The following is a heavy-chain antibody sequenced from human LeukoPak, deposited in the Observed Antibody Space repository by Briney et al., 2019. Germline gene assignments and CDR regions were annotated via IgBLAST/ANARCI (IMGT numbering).Heavy chain of an antibody. J-gene: IGHJ4*02. CDR3: AREWYSSGWYPDYYFDY. CDR1: GYTFTSYG. D-gene: IGHD6-19*01. Sequence: ASVKVSCKASGYTFTSYGISWVRQAPGQGLEWMGWISAYNGNTNYAQKLQGRVTMTTDTSTSTAYMELRSLRSDDTAVYYCAREWYSSGWYPDYYFDYWGQGTLVTVSS. CDR2: ISAYNGNT. V-gene: IGHV1-18*01.